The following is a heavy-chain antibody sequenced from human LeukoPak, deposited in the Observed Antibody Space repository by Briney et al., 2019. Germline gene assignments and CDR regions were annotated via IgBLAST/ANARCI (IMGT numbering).Heavy chain of an antibody. V-gene: IGHV4-39*07. CDR3: ARASHDYGDYSHFDY. Sequence: SETLSLTCTVSGGSISSSSYYWGWIRQPPGKGLEWIGSMYSSGSTYYNPSLKTRVTISVDKSKNQFSLKLSSVTAADTAVYYCARASHDYGDYSHFDYWGQGTLVTVSS. J-gene: IGHJ4*02. CDR2: MYSSGST. CDR1: GGSISSSSYY. D-gene: IGHD4-17*01.